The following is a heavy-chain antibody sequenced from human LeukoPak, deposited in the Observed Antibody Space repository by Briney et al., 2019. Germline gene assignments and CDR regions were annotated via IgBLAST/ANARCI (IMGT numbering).Heavy chain of an antibody. V-gene: IGHV4-34*01. D-gene: IGHD3-3*01. Sequence: SETLSLTCAVYGGSFSGYYWSWIRQPPGKGLEWIGEINHSGSTNYNPSLKSRVTISVDTSKNQFSLKLSSVTAADTAVYYCARDLQPPYYDFWSGYYTHPFDIWGQRTMVTVSS. CDR3: ARDLQPPYYDFWSGYYTHPFDI. CDR2: INHSGST. J-gene: IGHJ3*02. CDR1: GGSFSGYY.